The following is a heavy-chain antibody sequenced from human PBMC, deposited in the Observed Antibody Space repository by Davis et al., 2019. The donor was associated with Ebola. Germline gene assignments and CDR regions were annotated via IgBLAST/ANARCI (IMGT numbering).Heavy chain of an antibody. Sequence: SVKVSCKASGGTFSSYAISWVRQAPGQGLEWMGGIIPIFGTANYAQKFQGRVTITADESTSTAYMELSSLRSEDTAVYYCASGLWGSRGMDVWGKGTTVTVSS. CDR2: IIPIFGTA. V-gene: IGHV1-69*13. J-gene: IGHJ6*04. CDR3: ASGLWGSRGMDV. D-gene: IGHD3-16*01. CDR1: GGTFSSYA.